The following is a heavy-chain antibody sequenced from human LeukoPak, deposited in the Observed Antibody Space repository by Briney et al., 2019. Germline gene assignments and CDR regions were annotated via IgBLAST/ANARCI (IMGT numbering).Heavy chain of an antibody. CDR2: IIPIFGTS. J-gene: IGHJ3*02. Sequence: SVKVSCKASGGTFSSYAISWVRQAPGQGLEWMGGIIPIFGTSNYAQKFQGRVTITTDESTSTAYMELSSLRSEDTAVYYCARQVPAAMGSAFDIWGQGTMVTVSS. D-gene: IGHD2-2*01. CDR1: GGTFSSYA. CDR3: ARQVPAAMGSAFDI. V-gene: IGHV1-69*05.